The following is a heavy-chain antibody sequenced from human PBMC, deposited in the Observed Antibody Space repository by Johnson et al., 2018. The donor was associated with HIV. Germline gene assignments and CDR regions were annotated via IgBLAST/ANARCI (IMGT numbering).Heavy chain of an antibody. CDR1: GFTLGSFG. CDR2: ISYDGTNE. CDR3: ARVQKAERWSDALHI. J-gene: IGHJ3*02. Sequence: QVQLVESGGGVVQPGGSLRLSCAASGFTLGSFGMHWVRQAPGKGLEWVAVISYDGTNEYYAESVKARFTISRDNSKNTLYLVMNRLRPEDTAVYYCARVQKAERWSDALHIWGHRTKVTVSS. D-gene: IGHD1-1*01. V-gene: IGHV3-30*03.